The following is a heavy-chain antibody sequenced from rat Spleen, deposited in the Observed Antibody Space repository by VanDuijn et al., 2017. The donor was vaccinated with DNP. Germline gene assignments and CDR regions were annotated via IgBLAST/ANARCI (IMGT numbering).Heavy chain of an antibody. CDR1: GYSITSNY. J-gene: IGHJ2*01. V-gene: IGHV3-1*01. CDR3: ARFPFPYYFDY. D-gene: IGHD3-8*01. CDR2: ISYSGNT. Sequence: EVQLQESGPGLVKPSQSLSLTCSVTGYSITSNYWAWIRKFPGNKMEWMGYISYSGNTGYNPSLKSRISITRDTSKNQFFLQVNSVTTEDTATYYCARFPFPYYFDYWGQGVMVTVSS.